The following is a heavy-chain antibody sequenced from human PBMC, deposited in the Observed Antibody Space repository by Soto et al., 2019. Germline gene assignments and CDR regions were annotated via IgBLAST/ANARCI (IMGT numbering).Heavy chain of an antibody. CDR1: GGSISSYY. CDR2: IYYSGST. V-gene: IGHV4-59*01. CDR3: ARGRGWFDP. Sequence: QVQLQESGPGLVKPSETLSLTCTVSGGSISSYYWSWIRQPPGKGLEWIGYIYYSGSTNYNPSLTSRVTISVDTSKNQFSLKLSSVTAADTAVYYCARGRGWFDPWGQGTLVTVSS. J-gene: IGHJ5*02.